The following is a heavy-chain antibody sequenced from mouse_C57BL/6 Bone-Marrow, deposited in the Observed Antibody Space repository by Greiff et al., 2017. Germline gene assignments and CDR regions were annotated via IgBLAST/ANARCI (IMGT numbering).Heavy chain of an antibody. CDR3: ARYSFDY. CDR2: ISYDGSN. V-gene: IGHV3-6*01. J-gene: IGHJ2*01. CDR1: GYSITSGYY. Sequence: EVKVEESGPGLVKPSQSLSLTCSVTGYSITSGYYWNWIRQFPGNKLEWMGYISYDGSNNYNPSLKNRSSITRDTSKNQFFLKLNSVTTEDTATYYCARYSFDYWGQGTTLTVSS. D-gene: IGHD2-12*01.